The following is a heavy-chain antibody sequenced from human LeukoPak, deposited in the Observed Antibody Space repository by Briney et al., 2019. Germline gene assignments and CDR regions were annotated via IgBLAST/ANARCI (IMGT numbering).Heavy chain of an antibody. D-gene: IGHD6-19*01. V-gene: IGHV1-2*02. Sequence: ASVKVSCKASGYTFTGYYMHWVRQAPGQGLEWMGWINPNSGSTNYAQKFQGRVTMTRDTSISTAYMELSRLRSDDTAVYYCARRWSGWSVDYWGQGTLVTVSS. CDR2: INPNSGST. J-gene: IGHJ4*02. CDR3: ARRWSGWSVDY. CDR1: GYTFTGYY.